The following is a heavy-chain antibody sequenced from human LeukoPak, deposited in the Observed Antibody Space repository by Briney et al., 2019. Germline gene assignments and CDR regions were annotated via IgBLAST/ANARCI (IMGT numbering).Heavy chain of an antibody. Sequence: PGGSLRLSCAASGFGFSSYDMHWVRQATGKGLEWVSGIGTAGDTHYPGSVKGRFTISRENARNSLYLEMNSLRAGDTAVYYCARAMAGHDFDYWGQGTLVTVSS. CDR2: IGTAGDT. V-gene: IGHV3-13*01. CDR1: GFGFSSYD. D-gene: IGHD5-12*01. CDR3: ARAMAGHDFDY. J-gene: IGHJ4*02.